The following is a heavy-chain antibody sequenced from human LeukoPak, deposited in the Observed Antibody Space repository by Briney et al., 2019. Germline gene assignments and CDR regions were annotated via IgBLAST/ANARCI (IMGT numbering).Heavy chain of an antibody. D-gene: IGHD3-22*01. CDR2: ISSSSSYI. J-gene: IGHJ4*02. CDR3: ARGSSGSIPHYFDY. CDR1: GFTFSSYS. V-gene: IGHV3-21*01. Sequence: PGGSLRLSCAASGFTFSSYSMNWVRQAPGKGLEWVSSISSSSSYIYYADSVKGRFTISRDNAKNSLYLQMNSLRAEDTAVYYCARGSSGSIPHYFDYWGQGTLVTVSS.